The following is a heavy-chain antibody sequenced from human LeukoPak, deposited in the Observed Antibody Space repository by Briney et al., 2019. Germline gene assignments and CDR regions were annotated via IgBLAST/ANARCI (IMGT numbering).Heavy chain of an antibody. D-gene: IGHD2-2*01. Sequence: GESLKISCKGSGYSFTNSWIGWVRQMPGKGLEWMGIIYPGDSDTRYSPSFQGQVTISADKSISTAYLQWSSLKASDTAMYYCARRPQTVSCSSTSCYSGAFDIWGQGTMVTVSS. CDR2: IYPGDSDT. CDR1: GYSFTNSW. J-gene: IGHJ3*02. V-gene: IGHV5-51*01. CDR3: ARRPQTVSCSSTSCYSGAFDI.